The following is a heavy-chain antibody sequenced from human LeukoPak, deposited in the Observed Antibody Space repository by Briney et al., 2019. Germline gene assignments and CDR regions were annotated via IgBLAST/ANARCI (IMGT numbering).Heavy chain of an antibody. Sequence: GGSLRLSCAASGFTFSDYYMSWIRQAPGKGLEWVSYISSSGSTIYYADSVKGRFTISRDNAKNSLYLQMNSLRAEDTAVYYCARAPPYCSSTSCYRGLLYYFDYWGQGTLVTVSS. CDR3: ARAPPYCSSTSCYRGLLYYFDY. CDR1: GFTFSDYY. CDR2: ISSSGSTI. D-gene: IGHD2-2*01. V-gene: IGHV3-11*04. J-gene: IGHJ4*02.